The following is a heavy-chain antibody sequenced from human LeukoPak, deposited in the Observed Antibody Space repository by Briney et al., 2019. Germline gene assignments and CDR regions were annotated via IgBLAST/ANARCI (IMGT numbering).Heavy chain of an antibody. CDR1: GGTFSSYA. CDR2: IIPIFGTA. V-gene: IGHV1-69*13. D-gene: IGHD3-22*01. CDR3: AREYYYDSSGYLGARNWYFDL. J-gene: IGHJ2*01. Sequence: SVKVSCKASGGTFSSYAISWVRQAPGQGLEWMGGIIPIFGTANYAQKFQGRVTITADESTSAAYMELSSLRSEDTAVYYCAREYYYDSSGYLGARNWYFDLWGRGTLVTVSS.